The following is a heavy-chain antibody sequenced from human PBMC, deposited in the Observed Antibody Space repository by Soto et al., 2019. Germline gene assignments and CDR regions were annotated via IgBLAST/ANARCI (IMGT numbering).Heavy chain of an antibody. D-gene: IGHD6-13*01. CDR2: VYYSGTT. CDR1: GGSISSYY. Sequence: SETLSLTCTVSGGSISSYYWTWIRQPPGKGLEWVGYVYYSGTTYYNPSLQSRVTISVDTSKNQFSLKVKSVTAADTAIYYCARAGSTWRYFFDYWGQGSLV. V-gene: IGHV4-59*01. J-gene: IGHJ4*02. CDR3: ARAGSTWRYFFDY.